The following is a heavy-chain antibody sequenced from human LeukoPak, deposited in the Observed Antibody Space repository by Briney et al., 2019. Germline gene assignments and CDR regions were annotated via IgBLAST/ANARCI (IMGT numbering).Heavy chain of an antibody. CDR3: ARDSLYCSGGSCSYNWFDP. V-gene: IGHV1-18*01. J-gene: IGHJ5*02. Sequence: ASVKVSCKASGYTFTSYGISWVRQAPGQGLEWKGWISAYNGNTNYAQKLQGRVTMTTGTSTSTAYMEMRRLRSDDTAVYYCARDSLYCSGGSCSYNWFDPWGQGTLVTVSS. D-gene: IGHD2-15*01. CDR1: GYTFTSYG. CDR2: ISAYNGNT.